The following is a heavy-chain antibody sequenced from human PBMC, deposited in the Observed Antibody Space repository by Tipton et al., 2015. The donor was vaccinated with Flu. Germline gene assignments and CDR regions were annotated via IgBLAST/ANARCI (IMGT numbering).Heavy chain of an antibody. CDR3: ARGSGSGTYVGFDY. D-gene: IGHD3-10*01. J-gene: IGHJ4*02. CDR1: GGSMRSYY. CDR2: FYTSGST. V-gene: IGHV4-4*07. Sequence: TLSLTCTVSGGSMRSYYWSWIRQPAGKGLEWIGRFYTSGSTNYHPSLKSRVTMSVDTSKNQFSLRLTSVTAADTAVYYCARGSGSGTYVGFDYWGQGTLVTVSS.